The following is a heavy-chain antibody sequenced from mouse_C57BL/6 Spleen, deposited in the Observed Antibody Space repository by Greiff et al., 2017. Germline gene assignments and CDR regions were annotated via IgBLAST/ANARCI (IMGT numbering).Heavy chain of an antibody. Sequence: QVTLKESGPGILQPSQTLCLTCSFSGFSLSTFGMGVGWIRQPSGKGLEWLAHIWWDDDKYYNPALKSRLTIIKDTTENQVFLKIANVDTADTATYYCARIGSLVATDFDVWGTGTTVTVSS. CDR3: ARIGSLVATDFDV. CDR1: GFSLSTFGMG. J-gene: IGHJ1*03. D-gene: IGHD1-1*01. CDR2: IWWDDDK. V-gene: IGHV8-8*01.